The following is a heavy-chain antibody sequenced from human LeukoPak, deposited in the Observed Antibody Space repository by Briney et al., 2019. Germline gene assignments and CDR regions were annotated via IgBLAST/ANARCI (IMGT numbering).Heavy chain of an antibody. D-gene: IGHD2-21*02. Sequence: GGSLRLSCVGSGFTFSTSWMHWVRQAPGKGPEYVAYINQDGSETNYVDSVKGRFTISRDNTRNSLFLQMYSPRDEDTAIYYCARWAGRCGGDCQSEDPWGLGTLVIVSS. CDR3: ARWAGRCGGDCQSEDP. CDR1: GFTFSTSW. J-gene: IGHJ5*02. CDR2: INQDGSET. V-gene: IGHV3-7*01.